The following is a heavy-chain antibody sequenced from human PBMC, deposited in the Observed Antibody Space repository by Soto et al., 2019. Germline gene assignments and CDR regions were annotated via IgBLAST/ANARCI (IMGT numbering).Heavy chain of an antibody. Sequence: ASVKVSCKASGGTFSSYAISWVRQAPGQGLEWMGGIIPIFGTANYAQKFQGRVTITADESTSTAYMELSSLRSEDTAVYYCARPSFPYASSGRIDYWGQGTLVTVSS. CDR3: ARPSFPYASSGRIDY. J-gene: IGHJ4*02. CDR1: GGTFSSYA. CDR2: IIPIFGTA. D-gene: IGHD3-22*01. V-gene: IGHV1-69*13.